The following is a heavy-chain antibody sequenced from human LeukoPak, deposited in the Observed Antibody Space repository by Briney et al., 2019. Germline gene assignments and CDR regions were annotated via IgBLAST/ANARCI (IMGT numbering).Heavy chain of an antibody. CDR2: ISSGSSTI. Sequence: PGGSLRLPCAASGFTFSGYSMNWVRQAPGKGLEWVSYISSGSSTIYYADSVRGRFTISRDNAKSSLYLQMNSLRAEDTAVYYCARGRADYYFDYWGQGTLVTVSS. V-gene: IGHV3-48*01. CDR3: ARGRADYYFDY. D-gene: IGHD2-21*02. J-gene: IGHJ4*02. CDR1: GFTFSGYS.